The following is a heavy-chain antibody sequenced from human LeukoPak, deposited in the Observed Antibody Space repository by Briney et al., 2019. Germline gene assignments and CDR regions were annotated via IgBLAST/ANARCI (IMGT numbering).Heavy chain of an antibody. CDR2: MNPNSGNT. J-gene: IGHJ6*03. CDR3: ARGNRVLLWPGPIRDYYMDV. CDR1: GYTFTSYD. D-gene: IGHD3-10*01. Sequence: ASVKVSCKASGYTFTSYDINWVRQATGQGLGWMGWMNPNSGNTGYAQKFQGRVTMTRDTSISAAYMELSSLRSEDTAVYYCARGNRVLLWPGPIRDYYMDVWGKGTTVTVSS. V-gene: IGHV1-8*01.